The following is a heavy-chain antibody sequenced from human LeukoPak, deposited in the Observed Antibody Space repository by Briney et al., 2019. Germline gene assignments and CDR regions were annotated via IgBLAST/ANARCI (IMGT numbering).Heavy chain of an antibody. V-gene: IGHV3-30-3*02. CDR1: GFTFSNYA. J-gene: IGHJ4*02. Sequence: GRSLRLSCAASGFTFSNYAMHWVRQAPGKGLEWLAIISYDGSIRYYTDSVKGRFTVSRENSKNTVFLQMNSLRAEDTAVYYCSNDIVADEGGGYWGQGTLVTVSS. CDR2: ISYDGSIR. CDR3: SNDIVADEGGGY. D-gene: IGHD2-15*01.